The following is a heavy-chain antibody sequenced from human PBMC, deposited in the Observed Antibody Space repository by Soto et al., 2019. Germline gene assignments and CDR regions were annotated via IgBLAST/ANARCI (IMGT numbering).Heavy chain of an antibody. V-gene: IGHV4-59*08. CDR3: ARRMVAADLDNWFDP. Sequence: KPSETLSLTCTVSGGSISSYYWSWIRQPPGKGLEWIGYIYYSGSTNYNPSLKSRVTISVDTSKNQFSLKLSSVTAADTAVYYCARRMVAADLDNWFDPWGQGTLVTVSS. J-gene: IGHJ5*02. CDR2: IYYSGST. D-gene: IGHD2-15*01. CDR1: GGSISSYY.